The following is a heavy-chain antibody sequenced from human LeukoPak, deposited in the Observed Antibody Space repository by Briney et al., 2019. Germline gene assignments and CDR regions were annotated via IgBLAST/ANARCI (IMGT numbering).Heavy chain of an antibody. CDR3: ARDDTVFGVVIAPFDY. D-gene: IGHD3-3*01. V-gene: IGHV1-69*05. CDR1: GGTFSSYA. Sequence: SVKVSCKASGGTFSSYAISWVRQAPGQGLEWMGRFFPIFGTANYAQKFQGRVTITTDESTSTAYMELSSLRSEDTAVYYRARDDTVFGVVIAPFDYWGQGTLVTVSS. J-gene: IGHJ4*02. CDR2: FFPIFGTA.